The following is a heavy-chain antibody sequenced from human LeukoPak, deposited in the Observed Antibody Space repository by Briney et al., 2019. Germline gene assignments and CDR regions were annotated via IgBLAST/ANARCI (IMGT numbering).Heavy chain of an antibody. CDR2: IIPMFGTA. J-gene: IGHJ5*02. CDR1: GGTFSSYD. V-gene: IGHV1-69*13. Sequence: SVKVSCKASGGTFSSYDINWVRQAPGQGLEWMGGIIPMFGTANYAQKFQGRVTITAGESTSTAYMELSSLRSEDTAMYFCARGGGTFDPWGQGTLVTVSS. CDR3: ARGGGTFDP. D-gene: IGHD1-7*01.